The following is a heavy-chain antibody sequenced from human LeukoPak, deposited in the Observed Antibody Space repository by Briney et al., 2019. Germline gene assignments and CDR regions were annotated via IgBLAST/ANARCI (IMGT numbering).Heavy chain of an antibody. CDR3: ATFDNSGPFDY. J-gene: IGHJ4*02. CDR2: INPNSGGT. V-gene: IGHV1-2*02. CDR1: GYTFTVYF. Sequence: ASVKHSCKASGYTFTVYFMHWVRQAPGQGLEWMGWINPNSGGTNYAQKFQGRVTMTRDTSISTAYMELNGLTSDDTAVYYCATFDNSGPFDYWGQGTLVTVST. D-gene: IGHD6-19*01.